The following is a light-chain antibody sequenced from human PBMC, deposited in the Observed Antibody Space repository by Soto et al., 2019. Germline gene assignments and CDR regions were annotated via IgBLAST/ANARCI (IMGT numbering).Light chain of an antibody. CDR1: QRVSTN. Sequence: EIVMTQSPATLSVSPGEKFTLSCRAGQRVSTNLAWYQQKPGQAPRLLIYVASARATGIPARFGGSGSGTEFTLTISSLQSEDFAVYYCQQYNNWPWTFGQGTKVEIK. CDR3: QQYNNWPWT. V-gene: IGKV3-15*01. CDR2: VAS. J-gene: IGKJ1*01.